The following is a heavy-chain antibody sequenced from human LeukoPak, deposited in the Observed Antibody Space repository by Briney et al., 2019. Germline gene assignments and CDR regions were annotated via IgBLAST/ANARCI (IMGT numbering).Heavy chain of an antibody. J-gene: IGHJ6*04. Sequence: PSETLSLTCAVYGGSFSGYYWSWIRQPPGKGLEWIGEINHSGSTNYNPSLKSRVTISVDTSKNQFSLKLSSVTAADTAVYYCARLREKRITIFGVVLGGVLDVWGKGTTVTVSS. D-gene: IGHD3-3*01. V-gene: IGHV4-34*01. CDR1: GGSFSGYY. CDR2: INHSGST. CDR3: ARLREKRITIFGVVLGGVLDV.